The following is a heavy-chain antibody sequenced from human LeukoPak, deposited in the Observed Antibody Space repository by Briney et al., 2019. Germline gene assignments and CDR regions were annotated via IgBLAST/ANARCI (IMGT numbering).Heavy chain of an antibody. CDR1: GGSISSYY. Sequence: IPSETLSLTCTVSGGSISSYYWSWIRQPAGKGLEWIGRINTSGSSNYNPSLRIRVTMSVDTSKNQLSLNLSSVTAADTAVYYCAREGGGQRWLDPWGQGTLVTVSS. CDR3: AREGGGQRWLDP. CDR2: INTSGSS. V-gene: IGHV4-4*07. D-gene: IGHD6-25*01. J-gene: IGHJ5*02.